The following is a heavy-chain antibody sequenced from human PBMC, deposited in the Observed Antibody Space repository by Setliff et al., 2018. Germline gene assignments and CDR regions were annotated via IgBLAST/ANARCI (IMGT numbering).Heavy chain of an antibody. V-gene: IGHV4-59*13. J-gene: IGHJ4*02. CDR2: VHYSGDS. Sequence: SETLSLTCTVSGGSMTSYYWSWIRQSPWKGLEWIGYVHYSGDSNYNPSLKSRVTMSVDTSKNQFSLNLRSVTAADTAVYYCARQPSSGSYYNPRPYYFDYWGQGILATVSS. CDR3: ARQPSSGSYYNPRPYYFDY. D-gene: IGHD3-10*01. CDR1: GGSMTSYY.